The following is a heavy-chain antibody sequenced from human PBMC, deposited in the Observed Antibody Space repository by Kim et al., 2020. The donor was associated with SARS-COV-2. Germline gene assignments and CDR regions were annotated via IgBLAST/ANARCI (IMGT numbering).Heavy chain of an antibody. CDR3: ARLFATGHYRGILHY. J-gene: IGHJ4*01. CDR1: GGSISSSGYY. Sequence: SETLSLTCTVSGGSISSSGYYWGWIRQPPGKGLEYIGSILYSGNTYYNPSLKTRVTISVDTSKNQFSLNLSAVTAADTAVYYCARLFATGHYRGILHYWG. CDR2: ILYSGNT. D-gene: IGHD2-15*01. V-gene: IGHV4-39*01.